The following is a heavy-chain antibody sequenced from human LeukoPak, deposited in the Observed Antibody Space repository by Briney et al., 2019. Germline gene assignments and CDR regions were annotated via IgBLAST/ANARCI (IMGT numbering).Heavy chain of an antibody. J-gene: IGHJ4*02. CDR1: GGSISSYY. CDR3: ARSIVSVAVVPAAINYFDY. CDR2: IYTSGST. V-gene: IGHV4-4*08. Sequence: PSETLSLTCTVSGGSISSYYWSWIRQPPGKGQEWIGYIYTSGSTNYNPSLKSRVTISVDTSKNQFSLKLSSVTAADTAVYYCARSIVSVAVVPAAINYFDYWGQGTLVTVSS. D-gene: IGHD2-2*02.